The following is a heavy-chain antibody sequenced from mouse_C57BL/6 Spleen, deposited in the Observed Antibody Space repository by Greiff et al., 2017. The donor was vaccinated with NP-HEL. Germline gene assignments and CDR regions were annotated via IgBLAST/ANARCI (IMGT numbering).Heavy chain of an antibody. CDR1: GYAFTNYL. CDR2: INPGSGGT. V-gene: IGHV1-54*01. D-gene: IGHD1-1*01. CDR3: ARWGDYGSSYWYFDV. Sequence: QVHLKQSGAELVRPGTSVKVSCKASGYAFTNYLIEWVKQRPGQGLEWIGVINPGSGGTNYNEKFKGKATLTADKSSSTAYMQLSSLTSEDSAVYFCARWGDYGSSYWYFDVWGTGTTVTVSS. J-gene: IGHJ1*03.